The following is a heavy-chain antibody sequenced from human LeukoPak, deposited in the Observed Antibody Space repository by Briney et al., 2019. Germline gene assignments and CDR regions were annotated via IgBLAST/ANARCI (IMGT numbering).Heavy chain of an antibody. D-gene: IGHD3-10*01. V-gene: IGHV3-66*01. Sequence: GGSLRLSCAASGFTVSSNYMSWVRQAPGKGLEWVSVIYSGGSTYYADSVKGRFTISRDNSKNTLYLQMNSLRAEDTAVYYCARDGLLWFGELSDWGQGTLVTVSS. CDR2: IYSGGST. J-gene: IGHJ4*02. CDR3: ARDGLLWFGELSD. CDR1: GFTVSSNY.